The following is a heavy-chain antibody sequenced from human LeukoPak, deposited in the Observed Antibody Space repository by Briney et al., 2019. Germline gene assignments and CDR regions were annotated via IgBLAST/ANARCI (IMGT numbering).Heavy chain of an antibody. CDR1: GYTFTSYG. D-gene: IGHD5-24*01. CDR3: ARDRRDGHKEAYFDY. Sequence: VASVKVSFKASGYTFTSYGISWVRQAPGQGLEWMGWISAYNGNTNYAQTFQGRVTMTTDTSTSTAYMELRSLRSDDTAVYYCARDRRDGHKEAYFDYWGQGTLVTVSS. V-gene: IGHV1-18*01. J-gene: IGHJ4*02. CDR2: ISAYNGNT.